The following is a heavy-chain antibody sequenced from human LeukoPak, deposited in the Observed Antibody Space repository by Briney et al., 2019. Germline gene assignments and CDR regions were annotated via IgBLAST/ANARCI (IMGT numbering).Heavy chain of an antibody. CDR2: IPSSISDM. J-gene: IGHJ3*02. Sequence: PGGPLRLSCAPSGFPFSTFTLNWVRQAPGKGLEWVASIPSSISDMSYADSVKGRFTFSRDNAKNSLYLQMNSLRAEDTAVYYCTRTSGPVGAFDIWGQGTMVTVSS. V-gene: IGHV3-21*01. D-gene: IGHD7-27*01. CDR3: TRTSGPVGAFDI. CDR1: GFPFSTFT.